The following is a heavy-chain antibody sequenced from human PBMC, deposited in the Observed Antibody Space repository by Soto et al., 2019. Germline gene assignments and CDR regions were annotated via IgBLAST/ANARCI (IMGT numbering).Heavy chain of an antibody. V-gene: IGHV4-39*01. CDR2: MYYSGSS. CDR1: GGSITSSYYY. J-gene: IGHJ4*02. CDR3: TTGMNYFDY. Sequence: PSETLPVTCTASGGSITSSYYYWGWIRQPPGKGLEWIGSMYYSGSSYYSPSLKSRVTIFVDTSKNQFSLELSSVTAADTAVYYCTTGMNYFDYWGQGTLVTVSS.